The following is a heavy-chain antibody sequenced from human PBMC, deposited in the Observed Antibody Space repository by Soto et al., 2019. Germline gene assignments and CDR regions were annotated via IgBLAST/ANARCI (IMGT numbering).Heavy chain of an antibody. CDR2: ISYDGSNK. D-gene: IGHD6-13*01. CDR3: ARDCEQQLVTYYFDY. CDR1: GFTFSSYA. J-gene: IGHJ4*02. V-gene: IGHV3-30-3*01. Sequence: QVQLVESGGGVVQPGRSLRLSCAASGFTFSSYAMHWVRQAPGKGLEWVAVISYDGSNKYYADSVKGRFTISRDNSKNTLYLQMNSLRAEDTAVYYCARDCEQQLVTYYFDYWGQGTLVTVSS.